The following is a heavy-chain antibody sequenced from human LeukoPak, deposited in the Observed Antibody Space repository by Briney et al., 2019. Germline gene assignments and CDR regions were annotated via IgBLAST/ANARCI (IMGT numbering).Heavy chain of an antibody. V-gene: IGHV3-33*08. CDR1: GFTFSTYG. Sequence: YPGRSLRLSCAASGFTFSTYGIHWVRQAPGKGLEWVAFIRGGQNNEYYADSVRGRFTISRDNSKNTLYLQMNSLRAEDTAVYYCARIDGDIVATIDGMDVWGQGTTVTVSS. CDR2: IRGGQNNE. D-gene: IGHD5-12*01. J-gene: IGHJ6*02. CDR3: ARIDGDIVATIDGMDV.